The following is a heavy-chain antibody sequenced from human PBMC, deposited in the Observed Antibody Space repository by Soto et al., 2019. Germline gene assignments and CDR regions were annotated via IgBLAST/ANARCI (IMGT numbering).Heavy chain of an antibody. V-gene: IGHV3-7*01. J-gene: IGHJ4*02. CDR2: IKQDGGEK. CDR3: ARETGFLPNLRYCNSPTCPEDY. CDR1: GFTFSNYW. Sequence: EVQLVESGGGLVQPGGSLRLSCAASGFTFSNYWMTWVRQAPGKGLEWVANIKQDGGEKYYLDSVKGRFTISRDNAKNSLYLQMNSLRTEDTAVYYCARETGFLPNLRYCNSPTCPEDYWGQGALVTVSS. D-gene: IGHD2-8*02.